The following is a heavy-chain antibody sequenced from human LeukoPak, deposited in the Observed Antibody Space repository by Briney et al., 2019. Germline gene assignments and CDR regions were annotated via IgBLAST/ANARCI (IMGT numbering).Heavy chain of an antibody. J-gene: IGHJ6*02. V-gene: IGHV4-59*01. CDR3: ARARPARPPYYYYYYGMDV. D-gene: IGHD6-6*01. Sequence: KSSETLSLTCTVSGGSISSYYWSWIRQPPGKGLEWIGYIYYSGSTNYNPSLKSRVTISVDTSKHQFSLKLSSVTAADTAVYYCARARPARPPYYYYYYGMDVWGQGTTVTVSS. CDR2: IYYSGST. CDR1: GGSISSYY.